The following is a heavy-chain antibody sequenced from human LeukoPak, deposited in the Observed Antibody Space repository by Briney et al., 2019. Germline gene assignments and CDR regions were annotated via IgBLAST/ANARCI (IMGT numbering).Heavy chain of an antibody. CDR1: GYTFTGYY. J-gene: IGHJ4*02. CDR3: ARVAAMVRGVIILYHFDY. D-gene: IGHD3-10*01. V-gene: IGHV1-2*06. Sequence: PRASVNVSCTASGYTFTGYYMHWVRQAPGQGLEWMGRINPNSGGTNYAQKFQGRVTMTRDTSISTAYMELSRLRSDDTAVYYCARVAAMVRGVIILYHFDYWGQGTLVTVSS. CDR2: INPNSGGT.